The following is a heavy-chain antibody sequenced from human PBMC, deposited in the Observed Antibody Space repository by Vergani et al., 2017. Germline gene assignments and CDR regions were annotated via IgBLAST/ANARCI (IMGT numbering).Heavy chain of an antibody. V-gene: IGHV1-24*01. CDR3: ATDWPICGGDCYNFDY. J-gene: IGHJ4*02. D-gene: IGHD2-21*02. CDR1: GYTLTELS. Sequence: QVQLVQSGAEVKKPGASVKVSCKVSGYTLTELSMHWVRQAPGKGLEWMGGFDPEDGETIYAQKFQGRVTMTEDTSTDTAYMELSSLRSEDTAVYYCATDWPICGGDCYNFDYWGQGTLVTVSS. CDR2: FDPEDGET.